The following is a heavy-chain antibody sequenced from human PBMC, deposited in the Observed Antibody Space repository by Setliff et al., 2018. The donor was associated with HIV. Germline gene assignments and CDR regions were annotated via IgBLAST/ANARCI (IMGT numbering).Heavy chain of an antibody. D-gene: IGHD3-22*01. CDR1: GLTFSSYG. J-gene: IGHJ3*02. Sequence: GGSLRLSCVVSGLTFSSYGFHWVRQAPGKGLDWVSFIQYDESNKYYGDSVRGRFTISRDNSKNTLYLQMNSLRAEDTAVYYCTRDSYYPDSSGVFYYYGWDVWNGDYDAFDIWGQGTMVTVSS. CDR2: IQYDESNK. V-gene: IGHV3-30*02. CDR3: TRDSYYPDSSGVFYYYGWDVWNGDYDAFDI.